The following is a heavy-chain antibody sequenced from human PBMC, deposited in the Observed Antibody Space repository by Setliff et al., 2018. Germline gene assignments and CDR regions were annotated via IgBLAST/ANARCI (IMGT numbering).Heavy chain of an antibody. V-gene: IGHV4-34*01. CDR2: INHSGST. CDR1: GGSFSGYY. D-gene: IGHD3-22*01. Sequence: SETLSLTCAVYGGSFSGYYWGWLRQPPGKGLEWIGEINHSGSTNYNPSLKSRVTISVDTSKNQFSLKLSSVTAADTAVYYCARKGNYYDSSGSKDDAFDIWGQGTMVTVSS. J-gene: IGHJ3*02. CDR3: ARKGNYYDSSGSKDDAFDI.